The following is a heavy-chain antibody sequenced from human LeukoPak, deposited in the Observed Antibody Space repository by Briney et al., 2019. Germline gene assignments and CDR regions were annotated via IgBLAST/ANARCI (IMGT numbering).Heavy chain of an antibody. CDR2: IYHSGST. CDR3: ARNVLLWFGESKDPAFDY. V-gene: IGHV4-4*02. CDR1: GGSISSSNW. D-gene: IGHD3-10*01. Sequence: NASETLSLTCTVSGGSISSSNWWSWVRQPPGKGLEWIGEIYHSGSTNYNPSLKSRVTISVDKSKNQFSLKLSSVTAADTAVYYCARNVLLWFGESKDPAFDYWGQGTLVTVSS. J-gene: IGHJ4*02.